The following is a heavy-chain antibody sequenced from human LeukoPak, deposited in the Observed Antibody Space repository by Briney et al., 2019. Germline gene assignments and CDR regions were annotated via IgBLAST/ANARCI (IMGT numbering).Heavy chain of an antibody. CDR3: AKDAPVRYFDWLWADGDAFDI. J-gene: IGHJ3*02. CDR2: ISGSGGST. CDR1: GFTFSSYA. V-gene: IGHV3-23*01. Sequence: PGRSLRLSCAASGFTFSSYAMSWVRQAPGKGLEWVSAISGSGGSTYYADSVKGRFTISRDNSKNTLYLQMNSLRAEDTAVYYCAKDAPVRYFDWLWADGDAFDIWGQGTMVTVSS. D-gene: IGHD3-9*01.